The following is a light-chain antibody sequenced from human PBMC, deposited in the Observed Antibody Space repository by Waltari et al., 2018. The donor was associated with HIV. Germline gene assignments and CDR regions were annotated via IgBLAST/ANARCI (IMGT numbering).Light chain of an antibody. V-gene: IGKV1-39*01. Sequence: IQMTQSPSSLSASVGDRVTITCRASQTISSYLNWYQQKPGKAPMLLIYGASTLHSWVPSRFSGSGSGTDFTLTISSLQPEDFATYYCQQSYSTPRTFGQGTKLEIK. CDR2: GAS. CDR3: QQSYSTPRT. CDR1: QTISSY. J-gene: IGKJ2*01.